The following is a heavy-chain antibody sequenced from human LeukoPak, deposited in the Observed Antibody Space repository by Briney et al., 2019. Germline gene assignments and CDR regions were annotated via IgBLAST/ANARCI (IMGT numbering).Heavy chain of an antibody. D-gene: IGHD3-3*01. CDR2: INQHGSEA. V-gene: IGHV3-7*04. CDR3: ARGSRPVYDFWSGWTIDY. Sequence: GGSLRLSCAASGFAFYDYWMTWVRQAPGKGLEWVAKINQHGSEANYVDSVKGRFIISRDNVKNSVYLQMNSLSAEDTAVYYCARGSRPVYDFWSGWTIDYWGQGNLVTVSS. J-gene: IGHJ4*02. CDR1: GFAFYDYW.